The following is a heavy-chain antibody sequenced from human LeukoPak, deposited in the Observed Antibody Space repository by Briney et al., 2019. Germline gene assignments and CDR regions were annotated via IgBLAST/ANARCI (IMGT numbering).Heavy chain of an antibody. CDR2: IWYDGSNK. D-gene: IGHD4-17*01. Sequence: GRSLRLSCAASGFTFSSYGMHWVRQAPGKGLEWVAVIWYDGSNKYYADSVKGRFTISRDNSKNTLYLQMNSLRAEDTAVYYCARGSGDSLLYGMDVWGKGTTVTVSS. CDR1: GFTFSSYG. V-gene: IGHV3-33*01. CDR3: ARGSGDSLLYGMDV. J-gene: IGHJ6*04.